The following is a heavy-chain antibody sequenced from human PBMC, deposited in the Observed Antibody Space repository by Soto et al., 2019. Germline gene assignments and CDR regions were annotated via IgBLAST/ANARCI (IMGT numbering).Heavy chain of an antibody. V-gene: IGHV4-39*01. J-gene: IGHJ4*02. CDR3: ARPARGSGTMNVAFDY. Sequence: QLQLQESGPGLVKPSETLSLTCTVSGGSISSSNYYWGWIRQPPGKGLEWIGSVYYSGSTYYNPSLKSRVTIFVDTSKNQFFLNLSSVAAADTAVYFCARPARGSGTMNVAFDYWGQGTLVTVSS. CDR1: GGSISSSNYY. D-gene: IGHD3-10*01. CDR2: VYYSGST.